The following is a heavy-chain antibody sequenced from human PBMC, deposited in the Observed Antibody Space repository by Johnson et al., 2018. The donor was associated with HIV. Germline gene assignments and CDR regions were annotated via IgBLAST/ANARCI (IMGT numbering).Heavy chain of an antibody. CDR3: ASWPHGSGSYQIDI. CDR1: GFTFDDSA. D-gene: IGHD3-10*01. V-gene: IGHV3-48*03. J-gene: IGHJ3*02. Sequence: LQLVEYGGGVVRPGRSLTLSCAASGFTFDDSATTSVRSAPGTGLAWVSYISSSGSTIYYADSVKGRFTISRDNAKNSLYLQMNGLRAEDTAVYYCASWPHGSGSYQIDIWGQGTMVTVSS. CDR2: ISSSGSTI.